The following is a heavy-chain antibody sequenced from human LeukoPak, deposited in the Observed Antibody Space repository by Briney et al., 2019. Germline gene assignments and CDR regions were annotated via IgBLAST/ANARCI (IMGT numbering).Heavy chain of an antibody. CDR2: IYHSGST. CDR3: ARAGRITMVRGVPAPY. V-gene: IGHV4-30-2*01. Sequence: SQTLSLTCTVSGGSISSGGYYWSWIRQPPGKGLEWIGYIYHSGSTYYNPSLKSRVTISVDTSKNQFSLKLSSVTAADTAVYYCARAGRITMVRGVPAPYWGQGTLVTVSS. CDR1: GGSISSGGYY. D-gene: IGHD3-10*01. J-gene: IGHJ4*02.